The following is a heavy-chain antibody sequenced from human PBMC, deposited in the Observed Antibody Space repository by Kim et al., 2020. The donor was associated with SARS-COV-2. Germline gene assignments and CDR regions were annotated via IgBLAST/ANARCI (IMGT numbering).Heavy chain of an antibody. CDR3: ARAPRRIITIFGVVTHFDY. J-gene: IGHJ4*02. CDR2: IYYSGST. CDR1: GGSISSGGSY. D-gene: IGHD3-3*01. V-gene: IGHV4-31*03. Sequence: SETLSLTCTVSGGSISSGGSYWSWIRQHPGKGLEWIGYIYYSGSTYYNPSLKSRVTISVDTSKNQFSLKLSSVTAADTAVYYCARAPRRIITIFGVVTHFDYRGQGTLVTVSS.